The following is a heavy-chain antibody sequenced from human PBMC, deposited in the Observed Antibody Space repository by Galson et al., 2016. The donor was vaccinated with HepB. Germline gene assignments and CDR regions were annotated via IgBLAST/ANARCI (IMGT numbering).Heavy chain of an antibody. CDR2: IFWDDDT. CDR3: ARKVTRSHGNPFDQ. CDR1: GFALSSSGMA. V-gene: IGHV2-5*02. Sequence: PALVKPTQTLTLTCTFSGFALSSSGMAVGWLRQPPGKALEWLALIFWDDDTRYSPSLKSRLTITKDSSKNQVVLKMTNMDHVDTGTYYCARKVTRSHGNPFDQWGQGTQVTGSS. J-gene: IGHJ4*02. D-gene: IGHD1-1*01.